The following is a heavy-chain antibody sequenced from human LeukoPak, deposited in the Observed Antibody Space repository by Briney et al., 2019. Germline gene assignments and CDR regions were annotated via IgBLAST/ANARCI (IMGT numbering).Heavy chain of an antibody. CDR3: ARGEDYADY. J-gene: IGHJ4*02. CDR2: IYSGGST. D-gene: IGHD4-17*01. CDR1: GFTFSNYA. Sequence: GGSLRLSCVASGFTFSNYAVNWVRQAPGKGLEWVSVIYSGGSTYYADSVKGRFTISRDNSKNTLYLQMNSLRAEDTAVYYCARGEDYADYWGQGTLVTVSS. V-gene: IGHV3-66*01.